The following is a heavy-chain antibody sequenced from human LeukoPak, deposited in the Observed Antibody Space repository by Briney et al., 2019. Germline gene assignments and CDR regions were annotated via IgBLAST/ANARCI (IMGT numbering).Heavy chain of an antibody. CDR2: IYGGDSET. CDR1: GYRYSDYW. D-gene: IGHD6-19*01. V-gene: IGHV5-51*01. Sequence: PGESLKISCKGSGYRYSDYWIGWVRQMPGKGLEWMGIIYGGDSETRCSPSLQGQVTISADKSINTAYLQWSSLKASDTAMYYCARTTTYSSGWYGAYWGQGNLVTVSS. J-gene: IGHJ4*02. CDR3: ARTTTYSSGWYGAY.